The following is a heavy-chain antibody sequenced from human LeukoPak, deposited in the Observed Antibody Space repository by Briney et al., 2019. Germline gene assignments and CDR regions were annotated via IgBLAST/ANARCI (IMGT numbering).Heavy chain of an antibody. V-gene: IGHV1-69*05. J-gene: IGHJ6*03. CDR3: ARSGGGNYYYMDV. CDR1: GGSFSNYA. CDR2: IIPIFGTA. Sequence: VASVKVSCKASGGSFSNYAISWVRQAPGQGLEWMGGIIPIFGTANYAQKFHGRVAITTDESTSTAYMELSSLRSEDTAIYYCARSGGGNYYYMDVWGKGTTVTVSS. D-gene: IGHD1-1*01.